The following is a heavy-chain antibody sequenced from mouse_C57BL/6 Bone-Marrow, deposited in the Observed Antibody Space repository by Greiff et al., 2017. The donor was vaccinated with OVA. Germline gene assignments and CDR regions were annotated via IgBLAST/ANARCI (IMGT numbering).Heavy chain of an antibody. D-gene: IGHD1-1*01. CDR1: GYTFTSYW. V-gene: IGHV1-61*01. J-gene: IGHJ2*01. CDR3: ARWDYGSRGY. Sequence: QVQLQQPGAELVRPGSSVKLSCKASGYTFTSYWMDWVKQRPGQGLEWIGNIYPSDSETHYNQKFKDKATLTVDKSSSTAYMQLSSLTSEDSAVYYCARWDYGSRGYWGQGTTLTVSS. CDR2: IYPSDSET.